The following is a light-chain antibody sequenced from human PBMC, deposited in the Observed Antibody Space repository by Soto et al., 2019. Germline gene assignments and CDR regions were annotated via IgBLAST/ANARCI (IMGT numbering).Light chain of an antibody. Sequence: DTQMSQSASTLPASIGDRVTITDRASQSISIWLAWYQPKPGTAPKVLIYHDSNLQSGVTSRFSGSGSGTEFTLIIRRPQPDDFATYYCQQYNSYSFGQGTKV. CDR1: QSISIW. CDR3: QQYNSYS. CDR2: HDS. J-gene: IGKJ1*01. V-gene: IGKV1-5*01.